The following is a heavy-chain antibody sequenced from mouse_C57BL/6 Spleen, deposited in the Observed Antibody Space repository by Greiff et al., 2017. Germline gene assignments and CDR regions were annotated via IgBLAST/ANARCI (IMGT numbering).Heavy chain of an antibody. J-gene: IGHJ3*01. CDR2: ISYDGSN. V-gene: IGHV3-6*01. CDR1: GYSITSGYY. D-gene: IGHD1-1*01. Sequence: EVKLVESGPGLVKPSQSLSLTCSVTGYSITSGYYWNWIRQFPGNKLEWMGYISYDGSNNYNPSLKNRISITRDTSKNQFFLKLNSVTTEDTATYYCARGDYYGSSPFAYWGQGTLVTVSA. CDR3: ARGDYYGSSPFAY.